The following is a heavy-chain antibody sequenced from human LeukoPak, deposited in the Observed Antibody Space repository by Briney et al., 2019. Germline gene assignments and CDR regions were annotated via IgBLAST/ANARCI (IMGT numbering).Heavy chain of an antibody. CDR3: ASNLQTDYGLDYYYMDV. V-gene: IGHV4-38-2*01. CDR1: GYSISSGYY. CDR2: IYHSGST. Sequence: SETLSLTCAVSGYSISSGYYWGWIRHPPGKGLEWIGSIYHSGSTYYNPSLKSRVTISVDTSKNQFSLKLSSVTAADTAVYYCASNLQTDYGLDYYYMDVWGKGTTVTVSS. D-gene: IGHD4-17*01. J-gene: IGHJ6*03.